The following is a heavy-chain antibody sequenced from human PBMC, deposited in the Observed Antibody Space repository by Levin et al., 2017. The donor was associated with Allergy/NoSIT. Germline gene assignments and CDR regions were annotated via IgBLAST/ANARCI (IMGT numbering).Heavy chain of an antibody. CDR3: ARNYDFWSGYSFGAFEI. CDR1: GGSVSSSSYY. V-gene: IGHV4-61*01. D-gene: IGHD3-3*01. CDR2: ISYSGST. J-gene: IGHJ3*02. Sequence: SQTLSLTCTVSGGSVSSSSYYWGWIRQPPGKGLEWIGYISYSGSTNYNPSLKSRVTISVDTSKNQFSLKLSSVTAADTAVYYCARNYDFWSGYSFGAFEIWRQGTMVTVSS.